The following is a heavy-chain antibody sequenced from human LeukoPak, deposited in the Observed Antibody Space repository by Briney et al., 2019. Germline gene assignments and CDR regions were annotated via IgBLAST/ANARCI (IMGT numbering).Heavy chain of an antibody. D-gene: IGHD3-9*01. Sequence: GGSLRLSCAASGFTVCSNYMSWVRQAPGKGLEWVSVIYSGGSTYYADSVKGRFTISRDNSKNTLYLQMNSLRAEDTAVYYCARAYYDILTGWNDAFDIWGQGTMVTVSS. CDR1: GFTVCSNY. CDR3: ARAYYDILTGWNDAFDI. J-gene: IGHJ3*02. V-gene: IGHV3-53*01. CDR2: IYSGGST.